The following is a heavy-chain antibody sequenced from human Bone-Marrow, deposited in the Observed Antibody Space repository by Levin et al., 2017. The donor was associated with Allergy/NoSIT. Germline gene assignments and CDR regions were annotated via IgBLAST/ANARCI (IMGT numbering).Heavy chain of an antibody. D-gene: IGHD6-19*01. CDR2: ISGSGDTT. CDR1: GFTSTTYA. Sequence: PGESLKISCAASGFTSTTYAMSWVRQAPGKGLQWVSGISGSGDTTYYADSVRGRFTISRDNSKNTLFLQMNSLRAEDTAEYFCARYPIALVNAYFDYWGQGALVTVSS. CDR3: ARYPIALVNAYFDY. V-gene: IGHV3-23*01. J-gene: IGHJ4*02.